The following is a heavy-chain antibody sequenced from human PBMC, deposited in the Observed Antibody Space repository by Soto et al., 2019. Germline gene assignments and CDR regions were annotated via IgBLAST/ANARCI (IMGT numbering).Heavy chain of an antibody. D-gene: IGHD5-12*01. CDR1: GGSISSYY. Sequence: SETLSLTCTVSGGSISSYYWSWIRQPPGKGLEWIGYIYYSGSTNYNPSLKSRVTISVDTSKNQFSLKLSSVTAGDTAVYYCARGSGENYYYGMDVWGQGTTVTVSS. J-gene: IGHJ6*02. CDR2: IYYSGST. V-gene: IGHV4-59*01. CDR3: ARGSGENYYYGMDV.